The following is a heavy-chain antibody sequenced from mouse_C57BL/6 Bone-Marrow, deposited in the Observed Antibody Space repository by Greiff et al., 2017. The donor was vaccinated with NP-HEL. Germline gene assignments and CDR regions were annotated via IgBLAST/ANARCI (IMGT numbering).Heavy chain of an antibody. J-gene: IGHJ1*03. V-gene: IGHV14-1*01. CDR2: IDPEDGDT. CDR3: TTGYGSSYVRYFDV. D-gene: IGHD1-1*01. Sequence: EVQLQQSGAELVRPGASVKLSCTASGFNITDYYMHWVKQRPEQGLEWIGRIDPEDGDTEYAPKFQGKATMTADTSSNTAYLQLSSLTSEDTAVYYCTTGYGSSYVRYFDVWGTGTTVTVSS. CDR1: GFNITDYY.